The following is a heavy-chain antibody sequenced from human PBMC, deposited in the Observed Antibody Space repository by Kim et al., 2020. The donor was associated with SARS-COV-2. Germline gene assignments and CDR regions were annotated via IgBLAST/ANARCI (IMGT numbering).Heavy chain of an antibody. J-gene: IGHJ3*02. V-gene: IGHV3-23*01. D-gene: IGHD3-22*01. CDR3: AKDFFYPNEMDDSSGPWAFDI. CDR1: GFTFSSYA. Sequence: GGSLRLSCAASGFTFSSYAMSWVRQAPGKGLEWVSAISGSGGSTYYADSVKGRFTISRDNSKNTLYLQMNSLRAEDTAVYYCAKDFFYPNEMDDSSGPWAFDIWGQGTMVTVSS. CDR2: ISGSGGST.